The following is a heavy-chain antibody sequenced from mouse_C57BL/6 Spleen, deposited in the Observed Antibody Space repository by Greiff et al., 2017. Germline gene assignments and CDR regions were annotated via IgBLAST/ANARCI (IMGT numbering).Heavy chain of an antibody. CDR2: IDPSDSYT. J-gene: IGHJ2*01. Sequence: VQLQQPGAELVRPGTSVKLSCKASGYTFTSYWMHWVKQRPGQGLEWIGVIDPSDSYTNYNQKFKGKATLTVDPSSNTAYMQLSRLTSEDSAGYYCARARDYDGYYLYCWGQSTTVAVSS. D-gene: IGHD2-4*01. V-gene: IGHV1-59*01. CDR1: GYTFTSYW. CDR3: ARARDYDGYYLYC.